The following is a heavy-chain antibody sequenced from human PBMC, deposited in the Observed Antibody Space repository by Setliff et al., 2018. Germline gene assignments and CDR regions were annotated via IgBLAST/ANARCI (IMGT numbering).Heavy chain of an antibody. D-gene: IGHD3-16*01. CDR1: GISISRYY. J-gene: IGHJ4*02. CDR2: MYYRGST. V-gene: IGHV4-59*01. Sequence: SETLSLTCNVSGISISRYYWSWIRQSPERGLEWIGYMYYRGSTYYNPYLKSRVTLSIDTSKKQFSLNLTSVTAADTAVYYCVGSVFDYYFEYWGQGALVPVSS. CDR3: VGSVFDYYFEY.